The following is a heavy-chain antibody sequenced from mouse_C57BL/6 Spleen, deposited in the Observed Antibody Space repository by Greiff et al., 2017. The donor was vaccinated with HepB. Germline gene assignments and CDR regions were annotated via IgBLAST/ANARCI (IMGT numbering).Heavy chain of an antibody. CDR2: INYDGSST. J-gene: IGHJ1*03. D-gene: IGHD1-1*01. V-gene: IGHV5-16*01. CDR1: GFTFSNYY. CDR3: ARELLYYYGSSYWYFDV. Sequence: EVKLMESEGGLVQPGSSMKLSCTASGFTFSNYYMAWVRQVPEKGLEWVANINYDGSSTYYLDSLKSRFIISRDNAKNILYLQMSSLKSEDTATYYCARELLYYYGSSYWYFDVWGTGTTVTVSS.